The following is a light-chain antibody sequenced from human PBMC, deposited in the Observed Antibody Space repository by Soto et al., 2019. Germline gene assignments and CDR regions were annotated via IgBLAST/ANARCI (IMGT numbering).Light chain of an antibody. Sequence: QSVLTPPPSASGSPGQSVTISCTGTSSDVGGYNYVSWYQQHPGKAPKLMIYEVSKRPSGVPDRFSGSKSGNTASLTVSVLQAEDGAEYYCSSYAGSNNLVFGGGTKVTVL. CDR1: SSDVGGYNY. CDR2: EVS. CDR3: SSYAGSNNLV. V-gene: IGLV2-8*01. J-gene: IGLJ2*01.